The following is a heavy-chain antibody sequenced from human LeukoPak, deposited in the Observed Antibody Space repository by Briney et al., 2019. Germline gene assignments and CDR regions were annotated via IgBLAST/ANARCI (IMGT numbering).Heavy chain of an antibody. CDR1: GGSVSSGSYY. CDR3: ARDSPVRH. Sequence: SDTLSLTCTVSGGSVSSGSYYWSWIRQPPGKGLEWIGYIYYSGSTNYNPSLKSRVTISVDTSKNQFSLKLSSVTAADTAVYYCARDSPVRHWGQGTLVTVSS. J-gene: IGHJ1*01. V-gene: IGHV4-61*01. CDR2: IYYSGST.